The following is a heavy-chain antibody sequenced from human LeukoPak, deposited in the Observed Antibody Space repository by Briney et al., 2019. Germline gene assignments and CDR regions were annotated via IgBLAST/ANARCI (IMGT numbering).Heavy chain of an antibody. J-gene: IGHJ5*02. D-gene: IGHD3-10*01. CDR2: INHSGST. CDR3: ARERRITMVRGVIITGWFDP. V-gene: IGHV4-34*01. CDR1: GGSFSGYY. Sequence: PSETLSLTCAVYGGSFSGYYWSWIRRPPGKGLEWIGEINHSGSTNYNPSLKSRVTISVDTSKNQFSLKLSSVTAADTAVYYCARERRITMVRGVIITGWFDPWGQGTLVTVSS.